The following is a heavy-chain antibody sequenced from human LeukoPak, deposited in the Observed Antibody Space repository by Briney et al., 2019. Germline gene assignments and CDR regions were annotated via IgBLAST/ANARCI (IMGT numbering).Heavy chain of an antibody. Sequence: SETLSLTCTVVGGSITSDYWSWIRQPAGKGLEWIGRTFTSGSTAYNPSLKSRVTMSPDTSKNQFFLKLSSVTAADTAAYFCSRGGANDLWGQGTLVTVSS. J-gene: IGHJ5*02. V-gene: IGHV4-4*07. CDR2: TFTSGST. D-gene: IGHD4/OR15-4a*01. CDR3: SRGGANDL. CDR1: GGSITSDY.